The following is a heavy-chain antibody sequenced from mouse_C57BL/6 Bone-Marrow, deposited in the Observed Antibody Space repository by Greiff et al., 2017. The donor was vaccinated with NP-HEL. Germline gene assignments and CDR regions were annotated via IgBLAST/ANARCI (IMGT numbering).Heavy chain of an antibody. D-gene: IGHD1-1*01. V-gene: IGHV1-9*01. Sequence: VQLQQSGAELMKPGASVKLSCKATGYTFTGYWIEWVKQRPGHGLEWIGEILPGRGSTNYNEKFKGKATFTAATSSNTAYMQLSSLTTEDSAIYYCASPYYYGAGFDVWGTGTTVTVSS. CDR2: ILPGRGST. CDR3: ASPYYYGAGFDV. J-gene: IGHJ1*03. CDR1: GYTFTGYW.